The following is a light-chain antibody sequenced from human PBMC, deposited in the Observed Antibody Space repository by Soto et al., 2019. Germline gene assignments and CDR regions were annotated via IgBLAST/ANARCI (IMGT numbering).Light chain of an antibody. J-gene: IGKJ2*01. CDR1: QSISSW. CDR2: KAS. Sequence: DIQLTQSPSTLSPSVGDRVTITCRASQSISSWLAWYQQKPGKAPKLLIYKASSLQSGVPSRFSGSGSGTEFPLTISSLQPDDFATYCCQQYNSYPHTFGQGTKLEIK. CDR3: QQYNSYPHT. V-gene: IGKV1-5*03.